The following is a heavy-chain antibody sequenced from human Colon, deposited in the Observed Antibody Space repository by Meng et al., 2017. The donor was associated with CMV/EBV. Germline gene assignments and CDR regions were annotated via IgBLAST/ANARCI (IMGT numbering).Heavy chain of an antibody. CDR1: SEV. D-gene: IGHD3-22*01. V-gene: IGHV3-23*01. Sequence: SEVMGWVREGPGRGLGWVSAIGGSGGSTYYADSVEGRFTISRDNSKNTLYLQMNSLRAEDKAVYYCAKGGYYNSSGYYTKTFYFDYWGQGTLVTVSS. J-gene: IGHJ4*02. CDR2: IGGSGGST. CDR3: AKGGYYNSSGYYTKTFYFDY.